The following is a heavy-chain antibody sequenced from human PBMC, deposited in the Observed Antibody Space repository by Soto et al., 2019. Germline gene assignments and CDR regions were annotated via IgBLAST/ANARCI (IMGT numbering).Heavy chain of an antibody. Sequence: QVQLVESGGGVVQPGRSLRLSCAASGFTFSSYAMHWVRRAPGKGLEWMAVMSYDGSNKYYADSVKGRFTISRDKSKIKLYLQMHRLRPDDTELYYCARDVGAYWGPGTLVIVSS. CDR2: MSYDGSNK. J-gene: IGHJ4*02. D-gene: IGHD3-16*01. V-gene: IGHV3-30-3*01. CDR1: GFTFSSYA. CDR3: ARDVGAY.